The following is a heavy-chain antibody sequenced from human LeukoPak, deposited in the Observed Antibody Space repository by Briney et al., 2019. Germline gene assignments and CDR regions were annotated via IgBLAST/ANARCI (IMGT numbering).Heavy chain of an antibody. CDR2: IKQDGSEI. D-gene: IGHD4-23*01. CDR1: GFTLSSYW. V-gene: IGHV3-7*04. Sequence: HPGGSLRLSCAASGFTLSSYWKSWVRQAPGKGLEWVANIKQDGSEINYVDSVKGRFTISRDNAKNSMLLQMNSLRAEDTAVYYCARADYGGNLFFDYWGQGALVTVSS. CDR3: ARADYGGNLFFDY. J-gene: IGHJ4*02.